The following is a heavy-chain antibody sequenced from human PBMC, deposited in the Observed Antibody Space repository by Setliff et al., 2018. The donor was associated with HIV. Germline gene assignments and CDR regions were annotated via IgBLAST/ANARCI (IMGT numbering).Heavy chain of an antibody. V-gene: IGHV3-30*04. D-gene: IGHD6-6*01. CDR1: GFTFSSYA. J-gene: IGHJ6*03. CDR3: ARDRKFGSSGHYYYYMDV. Sequence: PGGSLRLSCAASGFTFSSYAMHWVRQAPGKGLEWVAVISYDGSNKYYADSVKGRFTISRDNSKNTLYLQMNSLRAEDTAVYYCARDRKFGSSGHYYYYMDVWGKGTTVTVSS. CDR2: ISYDGSNK.